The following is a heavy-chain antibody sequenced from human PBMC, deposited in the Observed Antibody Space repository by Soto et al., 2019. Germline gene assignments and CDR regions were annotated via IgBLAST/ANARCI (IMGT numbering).Heavy chain of an antibody. CDR2: VNHSWGS. V-gene: IGHV4-59*08. J-gene: IGHJ6*02. CDR1: GGSISSYY. CDR3: ARQGFGPLHGLVDV. Sequence: QVQLQESGPGLVKPSETLSLSCTVSGGSISSYYWSWFRQSPGKRMEWIGYVNHSWGSSYNPSLQSRVAISLDTSKTQFPLKVTSVTATATAVYYCARQGFGPLHGLVDVWGQGTTVTVSS. D-gene: IGHD3-10*01.